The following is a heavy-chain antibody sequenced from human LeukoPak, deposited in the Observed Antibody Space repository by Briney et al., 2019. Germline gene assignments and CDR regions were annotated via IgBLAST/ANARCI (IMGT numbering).Heavy chain of an antibody. J-gene: IGHJ4*02. CDR3: ASTSGWYEPIDY. CDR2: IWYDGSNK. CDR1: GFTFSSYG. V-gene: IGHV3-33*01. D-gene: IGHD6-19*01. Sequence: PGGSLRLFCAASGFTFSSYGMHGVRQAPGKGLEWVAVIWYDGSNKYYADSVKGRFTISRDNSKNTLYLQMNSLRAEDTAVYYCASTSGWYEPIDYWGQGTLVTVSS.